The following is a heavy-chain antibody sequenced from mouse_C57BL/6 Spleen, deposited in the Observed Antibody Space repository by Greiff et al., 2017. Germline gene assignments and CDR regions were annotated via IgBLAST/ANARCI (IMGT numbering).Heavy chain of an antibody. D-gene: IGHD1-1*01. J-gene: IGHJ4*01. CDR1: GFTFGDYG. Sequence: EVHLVESGGGLVKPGGSLKLSCAASGFTFGDYGMHWVRQAPEKGLEWVAYISSGSSTIYYADTVKGRFTISRDNAKNTLFLQMTSLRSEDTAMYYCARAGSYAMDYWGQGTSVTVSS. V-gene: IGHV5-17*01. CDR3: ARAGSYAMDY. CDR2: ISSGSSTI.